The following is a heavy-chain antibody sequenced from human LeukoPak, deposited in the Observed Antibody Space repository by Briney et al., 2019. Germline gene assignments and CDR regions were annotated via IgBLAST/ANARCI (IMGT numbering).Heavy chain of an antibody. J-gene: IGHJ4*02. CDR3: ARGSGDPEAIGGLDY. CDR1: GYSFTDYY. CDR2: ISAYNGNT. D-gene: IGHD7-27*01. V-gene: IGHV1-18*04. Sequence: GASVKVSCKASGYSFTDYYLHWVRQAPGQGLEWMGWISAYNGNTNYAQKLQGRVTMTTDTSTSTAYMELRSLRSDDTAVYYCARGSGDPEAIGGLDYWGQGTLVTVSS.